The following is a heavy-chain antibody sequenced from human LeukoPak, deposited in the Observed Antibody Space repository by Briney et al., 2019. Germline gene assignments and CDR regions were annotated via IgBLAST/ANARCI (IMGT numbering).Heavy chain of an antibody. CDR1: GFTFKDYA. J-gene: IGHJ4*02. V-gene: IGHV3-23*01. Sequence: GGSLRLSCAASGFTFKDYALTWVRQAPGKGLEWVSTISGGDSITYYADSVRGRFTISRDNSKNTLYLQMYSLRAEDTAMYYCTKDVESGSGTPTGYWGQGTLVTVSS. CDR2: ISGGDSIT. CDR3: TKDVESGSGTPTGY. D-gene: IGHD3-10*01.